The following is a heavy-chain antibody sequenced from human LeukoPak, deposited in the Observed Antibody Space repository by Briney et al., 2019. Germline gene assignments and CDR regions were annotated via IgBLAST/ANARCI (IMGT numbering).Heavy chain of an antibody. CDR3: ARATYYYDASGYYGYYFDY. D-gene: IGHD3-22*01. Sequence: SETRSLTCTVSGGSISSYYWSWIRQPPGKGLEWIGYIYYSGSTNYNPSLKSRVTISVDTSKNQFSLKLNSVTAADTAVYYCARATYYYDASGYYGYYFDYWGQGALVTVSS. CDR1: GGSISSYY. V-gene: IGHV4-59*01. CDR2: IYYSGST. J-gene: IGHJ4*02.